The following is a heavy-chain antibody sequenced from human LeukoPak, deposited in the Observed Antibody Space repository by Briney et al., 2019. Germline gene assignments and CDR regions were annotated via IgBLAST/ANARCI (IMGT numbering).Heavy chain of an antibody. V-gene: IGHV3-23*01. Sequence: GGSLRLSCAASGFTFSSYAMSWVRQAPGKGLEWISAISGSGGSTYYADSVKGRFTISRDNSKNTLYLQMNSLRAEDTAVYYCAKAYCSSTSCYGVPFDYWGQGTLVTVFS. CDR3: AKAYCSSTSCYGVPFDY. CDR2: ISGSGGST. J-gene: IGHJ4*02. CDR1: GFTFSSYA. D-gene: IGHD2-2*01.